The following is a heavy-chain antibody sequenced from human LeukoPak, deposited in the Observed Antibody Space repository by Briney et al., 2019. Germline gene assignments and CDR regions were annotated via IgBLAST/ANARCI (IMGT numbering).Heavy chain of an antibody. CDR1: GYTFTGYY. J-gene: IGHJ4*02. Sequence: GASVKVSCKASGYTFTGYYMHWVRQAPGKGLEWMGGFDPEDGETFYAENFQGTVTMTEDSSTDTAYMEVRNLSFGDTATYYCARMVRGGKFDSWGQGTLVTVSS. CDR2: FDPEDGET. CDR3: ARMVRGGKFDS. D-gene: IGHD3-10*01. V-gene: IGHV1-24*01.